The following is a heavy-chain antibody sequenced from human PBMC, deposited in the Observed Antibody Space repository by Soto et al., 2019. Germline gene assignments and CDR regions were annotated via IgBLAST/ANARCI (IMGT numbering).Heavy chain of an antibody. CDR1: GFTVSSNY. Sequence: PGGSLRLSCAASGFTVSSNYLSWVRQAPGKGLEWVSVIYSGGSTYYADSVKGRFTISRDNAKNTLYLQMNSLRAEDTAMYYCASYKVGTGTTDSWGQGTLVTVSS. J-gene: IGHJ4*02. D-gene: IGHD1-7*01. V-gene: IGHV3-53*01. CDR2: IYSGGST. CDR3: ASYKVGTGTTDS.